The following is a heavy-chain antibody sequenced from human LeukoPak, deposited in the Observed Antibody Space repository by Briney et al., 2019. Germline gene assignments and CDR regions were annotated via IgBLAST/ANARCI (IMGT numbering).Heavy chain of an antibody. J-gene: IGHJ4*02. CDR3: AKDTVDYDSSGSSDY. CDR2: ISGSGGST. Sequence: GGSLRLSCAASGFTFSSYAMSWVRQAPGKGLEWVSAISGSGGSTYYADSVKGRFTISRDNSKNTLYLQMNSLRAEDTAVYYCAKDTVDYDSSGSSDYWGQGALVTVSS. D-gene: IGHD3-22*01. CDR1: GFTFSSYA. V-gene: IGHV3-23*01.